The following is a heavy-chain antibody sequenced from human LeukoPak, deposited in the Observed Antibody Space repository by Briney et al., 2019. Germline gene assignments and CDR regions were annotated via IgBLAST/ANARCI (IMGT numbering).Heavy chain of an antibody. V-gene: IGHV1-18*01. CDR2: ISAYNGNT. CDR3: ARGKKLLWFGEWSDYYYGMDV. J-gene: IGHJ6*02. CDR1: GYTFTSYG. Sequence: GASVKVSCKASGYTFTSYGISWVRQAPGQGLEWMGWISAYNGNTNYAQKLQGRVTMTTDTSTSTAYMELRSLRSEDTAVYYCARGKKLLWFGEWSDYYYGMDVWGQGTTVTVSS. D-gene: IGHD3-10*01.